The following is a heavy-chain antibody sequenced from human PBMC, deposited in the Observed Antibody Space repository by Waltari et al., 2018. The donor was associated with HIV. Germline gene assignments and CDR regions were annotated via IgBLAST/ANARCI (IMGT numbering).Heavy chain of an antibody. Sequence: EVQVVESGGGLVQPGGSLRVSCAGFQLTFQDVCMTWVRQAPGKGLEWVGRIKSKRDGGATDYAASVKGRFVISRDDSQNTLYLQMSGLRTEDTAMYYCTTGGYPTEAFDVWGQGTMVTVSP. CDR3: TTGGYPTEAFDV. CDR2: IKSKRDGGAT. CDR1: QLTFQDVC. D-gene: IGHD5-12*01. J-gene: IGHJ3*01. V-gene: IGHV3-15*01.